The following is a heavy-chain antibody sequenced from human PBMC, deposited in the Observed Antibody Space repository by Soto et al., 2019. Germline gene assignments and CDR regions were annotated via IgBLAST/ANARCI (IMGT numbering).Heavy chain of an antibody. CDR3: ARDLPILLFAAFDI. V-gene: IGHV3-21*01. CDR1: GFTFSSYS. CDR2: ISSSSSYI. Sequence: EVQLVESGGGLVKPGGSLRLSCAASGFTFSSYSMTWVRQAPGKGLEWVSSISSSSSYIYYADSVKGRFTISSDNAKNSLYLQMNSLRAEDTAVYYCARDLPILLFAAFDIWGQGTMVTVSS. J-gene: IGHJ3*02. D-gene: IGHD2-21*02.